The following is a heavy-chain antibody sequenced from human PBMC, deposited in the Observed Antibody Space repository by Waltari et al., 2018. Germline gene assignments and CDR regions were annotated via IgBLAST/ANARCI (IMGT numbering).Heavy chain of an antibody. Sequence: QVQLVQSGAEVKKPGASVKVSCKASGYTFTGYYMHWVRQAPGQGLEWMGRSNPNRGGTNYAQKFQGRVTMTRDTSISTAYMELSRLRSDDTAVYYCARGVGGYSGYDGDYWGQGTLVTVSS. D-gene: IGHD5-12*01. J-gene: IGHJ4*02. CDR3: ARGVGGYSGYDGDY. CDR2: SNPNRGGT. CDR1: GYTFTGYY. V-gene: IGHV1-2*06.